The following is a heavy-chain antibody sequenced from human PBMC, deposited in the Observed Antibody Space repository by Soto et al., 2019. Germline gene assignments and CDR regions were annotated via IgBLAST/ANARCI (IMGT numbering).Heavy chain of an antibody. J-gene: IGHJ4*01. V-gene: IGHV4-59*01. CDR1: GGSISGYY. CDR3: ARDSAVGSSKRGFEY. D-gene: IGHD2-2*01. CDR2: ISNTGNT. Sequence: VQLQESGPRLVRPSETLSLSCTVSGGSISGYYWNWIRQPPARGLEWIGYISNTGNTNYNPSPKSRLSISVDTSKNQVSLNLRAVTAEYTALYYCARDSAVGSSKRGFEYWGHGHLVTVSS.